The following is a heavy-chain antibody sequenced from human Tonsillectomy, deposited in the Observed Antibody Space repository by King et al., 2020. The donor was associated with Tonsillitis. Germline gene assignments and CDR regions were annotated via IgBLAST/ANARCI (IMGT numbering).Heavy chain of an antibody. D-gene: IGHD1-26*01. J-gene: IGHJ4*02. V-gene: IGHV3-23*03. CDR3: AIRAGSFDY. Sequence: VQLVESGGGLVQPGGSLRLSCVASGFIFSSYDMSWVRQAPGKGLEWVSIIYRGDSSTYYADSVKDRFTISRDNSKNTLYLQMNILRVEDTAVYYCAIRAGSFDYWGQGTLVTVSS. CDR1: GFIFSSYD. CDR2: IYRGDSST.